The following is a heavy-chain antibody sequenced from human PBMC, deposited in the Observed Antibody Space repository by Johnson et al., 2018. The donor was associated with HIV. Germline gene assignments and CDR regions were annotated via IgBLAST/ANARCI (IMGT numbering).Heavy chain of an antibody. D-gene: IGHD5-18*01. CDR3: AKVGGYSYGES. V-gene: IGHV3-7*02. Sequence: VQLVESGGGVVQPGRSLRLSCAASGFTFSSYAMHWVRQAPGKGLEWVANINQDGSEKYYADSVKGRFTISRDNAKNSLYLQMNSLRAEDTAVYYCAKVGGYSYGESWGQGTMVTVSS. CDR2: INQDGSEK. CDR1: GFTFSSYA. J-gene: IGHJ3*01.